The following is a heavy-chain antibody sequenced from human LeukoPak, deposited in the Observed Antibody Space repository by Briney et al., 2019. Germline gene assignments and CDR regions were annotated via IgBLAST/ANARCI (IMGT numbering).Heavy chain of an antibody. CDR1: GFTFSSYA. Sequence: GGSLRLSCAASGFTFSSYAMHWVRQAPGKGLEWVAVISYDGSNKYYADSVKGRFTISRDNSKNTLYLQMNSLRAEDTAVYYCARATHTYDSSGYYLDYSGQGTLVTVSS. J-gene: IGHJ4*02. CDR2: ISYDGSNK. CDR3: ARATHTYDSSGYYLDY. D-gene: IGHD3-22*01. V-gene: IGHV3-30-3*01.